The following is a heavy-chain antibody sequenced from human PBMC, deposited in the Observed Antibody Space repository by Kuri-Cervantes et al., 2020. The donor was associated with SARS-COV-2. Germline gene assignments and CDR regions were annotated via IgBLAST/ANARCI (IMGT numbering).Heavy chain of an antibody. CDR3: TRAGYDNSGYYYSFDF. CDR1: GASISNGSYY. D-gene: IGHD3-22*01. Sequence: ESLKISCTVSGASISNGSYYWSWIRQPPGKGLEWIGYVYSSGSTNYSPSLKSRVTMSVDTSKNQFSLKLTSVTAADTAVYYCTRAGYDNSGYYYSFDFWGQGTLVTVSS. J-gene: IGHJ4*02. CDR2: VYSSGST. V-gene: IGHV4-61*01.